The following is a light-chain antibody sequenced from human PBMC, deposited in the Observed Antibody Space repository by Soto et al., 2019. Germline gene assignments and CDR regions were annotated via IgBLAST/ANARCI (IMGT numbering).Light chain of an antibody. Sequence: EIVLTQSPATLSLSPGERATLSCRASQSVSSNLAWYQQKPGQAPRLLIYDASNRATGIPARFSGSGSGTDCTLPISSLEPADVSVYYCQQRSNWPPYTFGQGTKLEIK. CDR1: QSVSSN. V-gene: IGKV3-11*01. J-gene: IGKJ2*01. CDR3: QQRSNWPPYT. CDR2: DAS.